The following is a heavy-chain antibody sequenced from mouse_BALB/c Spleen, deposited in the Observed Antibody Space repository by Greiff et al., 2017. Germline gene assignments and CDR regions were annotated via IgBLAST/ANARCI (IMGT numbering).Heavy chain of an antibody. Sequence: VQLQQSAAELARPGASVKMSCKASGYTFTSYTMHWVKQRPGQGLEWIGYINPSSGYTEYNQKFKDKTTLTADKSSSTAYMQLSSLTSEDSAVYYCAREDNLCYFDYWGQGTTLTVSS. J-gene: IGHJ2*01. CDR3: AREDNLCYFDY. CDR1: GYTFTSYT. CDR2: INPSSGYT. D-gene: IGHD1-3*01. V-gene: IGHV1-4*02.